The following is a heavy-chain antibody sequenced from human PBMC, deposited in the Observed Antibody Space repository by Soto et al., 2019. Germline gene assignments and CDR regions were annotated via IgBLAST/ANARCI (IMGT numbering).Heavy chain of an antibody. D-gene: IGHD3-10*01. CDR2: MNSDGSST. CDR1: GFTFSNYW. Sequence: PGGSLRLSCAASGFTFSNYWMHWVRQAPGKRLVWVSRMNSDGSSTTYVDSVKGRFTISRDNAKNTLYLEMNSLRAEDTAVYYCARELDEWFGYNWFDPWGQGTLVTVSS. V-gene: IGHV3-74*01. CDR3: ARELDEWFGYNWFDP. J-gene: IGHJ5*02.